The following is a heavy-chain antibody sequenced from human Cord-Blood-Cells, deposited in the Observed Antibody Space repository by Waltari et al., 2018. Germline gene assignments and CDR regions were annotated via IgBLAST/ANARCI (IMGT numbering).Heavy chain of an antibody. J-gene: IGHJ4*02. CDR1: GFTFSSYW. V-gene: IGHV3-74*01. CDR2: INSDGSST. Sequence: EVQLVESGGGLVQPGGSLRLSCAASGFTFSSYWMHWVRQGPGKGLVGVSRINSDGSSTSYADSLKGRFTISRDNAKNTLYLQMNSLRAEDTAVYYCAREHIVVVTAIDYWGQGTLVTVSS. CDR3: AREHIVVVTAIDY. D-gene: IGHD2-21*02.